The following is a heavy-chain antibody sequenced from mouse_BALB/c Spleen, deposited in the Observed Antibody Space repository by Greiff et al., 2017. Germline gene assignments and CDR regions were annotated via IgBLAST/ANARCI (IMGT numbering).Heavy chain of an antibody. Sequence: QVQLQQPGAELVRPGASVKLSCKASGYTFTSYWMNWVKQRPGQGLEWIGQIYPGDGDTNYNGKFKGKATLTADKSSSTAYMQLSSLTSEDSAVYFCAREGGGYFDYWGQGTTLTVSS. D-gene: IGHD1-1*02. CDR1: GYTFTSYW. V-gene: IGHV1-80*01. J-gene: IGHJ2*01. CDR2: IYPGDGDT. CDR3: AREGGGYFDY.